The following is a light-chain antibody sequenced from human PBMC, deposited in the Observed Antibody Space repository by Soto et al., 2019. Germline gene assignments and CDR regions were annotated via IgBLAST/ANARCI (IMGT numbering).Light chain of an antibody. J-gene: IGLJ1*01. V-gene: IGLV1-47*01. CDR3: ASWDDSLYGVYV. CDR1: SSNIGSNF. CDR2: RDN. Sequence: QSVLTQSPSASGTPGQRVTISCSGSSSNIGSNFVYWFLQLPGTAPKLLIYRDNQRPSGVPDRFSASKSGTSASLAISGLRSEDEATYYCASWDDSLYGVYVFGTGTKVTVL.